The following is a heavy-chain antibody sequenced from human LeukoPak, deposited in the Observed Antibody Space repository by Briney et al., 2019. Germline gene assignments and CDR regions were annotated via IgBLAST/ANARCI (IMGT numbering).Heavy chain of an antibody. CDR1: GGSISSYY. CDR2: IYYSGST. J-gene: IGHJ4*02. V-gene: IGHV4-59*01. Sequence: SETLSLTCTVSGGSISSYYWSWIRQPPGKGLEWIGYIYYSGSTNYNPSLKSRVTISVDTSKNQFSLKLSSVTAADTAVYYCARDRLGGYSYVYWGQGSLVTVSS. CDR3: ARDRLGGYSYVY. D-gene: IGHD5-12*01.